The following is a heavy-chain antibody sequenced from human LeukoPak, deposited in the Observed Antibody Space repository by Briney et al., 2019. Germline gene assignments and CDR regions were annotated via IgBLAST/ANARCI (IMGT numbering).Heavy chain of an antibody. J-gene: IGHJ4*02. D-gene: IGHD6-13*01. Sequence: PGGSLRLSCAASGFTFSSYGMHWVRQAPGKGLEWVSSISSSSSYIYYADSVKGRFTISRDNAKNSLYLQMNSLRAEDTAVYYCARGYVAAAGTPPGYWGQGTLVTVSS. CDR3: ARGYVAAAGTPPGY. V-gene: IGHV3-21*01. CDR1: GFTFSSYG. CDR2: ISSSSSYI.